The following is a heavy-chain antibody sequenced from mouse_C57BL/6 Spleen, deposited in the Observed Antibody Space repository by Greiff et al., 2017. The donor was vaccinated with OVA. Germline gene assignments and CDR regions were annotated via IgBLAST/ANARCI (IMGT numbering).Heavy chain of an antibody. V-gene: IGHV1-78*01. CDR1: GYTFTDHT. J-gene: IGHJ1*03. CDR3: ARRDYGSSWYFDV. Sequence: VQLVESDAELVKPGASVKISCKVSGYTFTDHTIHWMKQRPEQGLEWIGYIYPRDGSTKYNEKFKGKATLTADKSSSTAYMQLNSLTSEDSAVYFCARRDYGSSWYFDVWGTGTTVTVSS. CDR2: IYPRDGST. D-gene: IGHD1-1*01.